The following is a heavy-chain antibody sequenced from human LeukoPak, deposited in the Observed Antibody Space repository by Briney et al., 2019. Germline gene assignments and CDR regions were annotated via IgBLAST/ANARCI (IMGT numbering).Heavy chain of an antibody. CDR2: INHSGST. CDR3: ARVKRGDLDY. CDR1: GGSFSGYY. D-gene: IGHD3-10*01. V-gene: IGHV4-34*01. J-gene: IGHJ4*02. Sequence: SETLSLTCAVYGGSFSGYYWSWIRQPPGKGLEWIGEINHSGSTNYNPSLKSRVTISVDTSKNQFSLKLGSVTAADTAVYYCARVKRGDLDYWGQGTLVTVSS.